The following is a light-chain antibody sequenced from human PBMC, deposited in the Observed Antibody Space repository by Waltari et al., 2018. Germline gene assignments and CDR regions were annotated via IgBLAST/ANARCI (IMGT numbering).Light chain of an antibody. V-gene: IGKV4-1*01. CDR2: WAS. J-gene: IGKJ2*01. CDR1: QRVFHTNNKNY. CDR3: QQYYSTPNT. Sequence: DIVMTQSPDSLAVSLGERATINCKSSQRVFHTNNKNYLAWYQQKPGQPPKPLIYWASTRESGVPDRFSGSGSGTDFTLAISSLQAEDVAVYYCQQYYSTPNTFGQGTKVDIK.